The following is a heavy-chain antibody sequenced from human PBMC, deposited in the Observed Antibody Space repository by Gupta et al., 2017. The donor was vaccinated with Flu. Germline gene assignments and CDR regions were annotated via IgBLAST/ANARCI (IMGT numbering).Heavy chain of an antibody. J-gene: IGHJ5*02. D-gene: IGHD2-8*01. Sequence: NDLHWLGMIYPVASDTGYVPSFQGQVTISADKAISTAYLQWSSLKASDTAVYYCAGHRDCSNGVCYKFDPWGQGTLVTVSS. CDR2: IYPVASDT. V-gene: IGHV5-51*01. CDR3: AGHRDCSNGVCYKFDP.